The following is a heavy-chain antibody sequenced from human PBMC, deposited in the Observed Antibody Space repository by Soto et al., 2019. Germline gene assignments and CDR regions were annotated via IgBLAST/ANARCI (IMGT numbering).Heavy chain of an antibody. CDR3: TTDTMVRGDPNYYFDY. Sequence: PGESLKISCAASGFTFSNAWMNWVRQAPGKGLEWVGRIKSKTDGGTTDYAAPVKGRFTISRDDSKNTLYLQMNSLKTEDTAVYYCTTDTMVRGDPNYYFDYWGQGTLVTVSS. CDR2: IKSKTDGGTT. D-gene: IGHD3-10*01. CDR1: GFTFSNAW. J-gene: IGHJ4*02. V-gene: IGHV3-15*07.